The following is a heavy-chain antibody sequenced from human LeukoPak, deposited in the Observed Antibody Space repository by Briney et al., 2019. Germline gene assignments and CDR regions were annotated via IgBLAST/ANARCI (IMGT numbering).Heavy chain of an antibody. V-gene: IGHV3-48*01. CDR1: GLTFSSYS. J-gene: IGHJ4*02. CDR2: ISKNLATV. CDR3: ARDGGSSYEIDY. D-gene: IGHD5-18*01. Sequence: GGSLRLSCAASGLTFSSYSFNWVRQAPGKGLEWVSYISKNLATVYYADSVKDRFAISRDNAKNSLYLQMNSLRPEDTAVYYCARDGGSSYEIDYWGQGTVVTVSS.